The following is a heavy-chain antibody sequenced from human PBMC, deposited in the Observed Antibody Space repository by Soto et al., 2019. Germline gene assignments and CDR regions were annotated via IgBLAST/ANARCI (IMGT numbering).Heavy chain of an antibody. J-gene: IGHJ4*02. CDR2: IIPILGIA. V-gene: IGHV1-69*08. CDR3: ARESGGWY. CDR1: GGTFSSYT. Sequence: QVQLVQSGAEVKKPGSSVKVSCKASGGTFSSYTISWVRQAPGQGLEWMGRIIPILGIANYAEKFQGRVTITADKSASAAYMELSSLRSEDTAVYYCARESGGWYWGQGTLVTVSS. D-gene: IGHD3-10*01.